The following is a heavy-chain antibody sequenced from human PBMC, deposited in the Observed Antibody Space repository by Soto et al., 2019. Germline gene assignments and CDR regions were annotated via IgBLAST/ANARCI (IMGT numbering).Heavy chain of an antibody. D-gene: IGHD1-1*01. V-gene: IGHV3-30-3*01. Sequence: PGGSLRLSCAASKFISSTYAMHWVRQAPGKGLEWVAVISSDGNKKYYADSVKGRFTISRDNSKNTLYLQMNSLRVEDTAFYYCTGDLRTRQQLALILDYWGQGTPVTVSS. CDR1: KFISSTYA. J-gene: IGHJ4*02. CDR2: ISSDGNKK. CDR3: TGDLRTRQQLALILDY.